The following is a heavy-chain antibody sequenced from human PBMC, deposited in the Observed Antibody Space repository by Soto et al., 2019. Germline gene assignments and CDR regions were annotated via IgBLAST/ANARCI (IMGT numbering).Heavy chain of an antibody. CDR3: ARSSGGSSYYPPDY. J-gene: IGHJ4*02. CDR2: MAHDGSNQ. V-gene: IGHV3-30*03. D-gene: IGHD2-15*01. Sequence: QVQLVESGGGVVQPGGSLRLSCAASGFTFSSDGMQWVRQSPGEGLEWVAIMAHDGSNQYYGDSVKGRFTISRDNSKITLYLQMDSLRPEDTAAYYCARSSGGSSYYPPDYWGQGTLVTVSS. CDR1: GFTFSSDG.